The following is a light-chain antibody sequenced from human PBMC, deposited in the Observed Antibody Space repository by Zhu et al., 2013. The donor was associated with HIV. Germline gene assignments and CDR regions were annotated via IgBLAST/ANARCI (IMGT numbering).Light chain of an antibody. V-gene: IGKV1-8*01. CDR2: GAS. Sequence: AIPMTQSPSSLSASPGDRVTITCRASQDIGTYVAWYQRKPGQAPKLLIFGASTLQRGVPSRFSGSGSGTDFTLTITSLQPEDFATYYCQQSYSSLTFGGGTKVQI. CDR1: QDIGTY. CDR3: QQSYSSLT. J-gene: IGKJ4*01.